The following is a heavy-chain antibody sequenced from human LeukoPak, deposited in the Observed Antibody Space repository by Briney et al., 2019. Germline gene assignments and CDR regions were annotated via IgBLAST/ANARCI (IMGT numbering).Heavy chain of an antibody. V-gene: IGHV3-7*01. CDR2: INQDGSEK. Sequence: GGSLRLSCEVSGFTLDNYWMSWVRQAPGKGPEWVANINQDGSEKNYLDSVKGRFTISRDNAKNSVYLQMNSRRVEDTAVYVCTRDGSGWSDSWGQGTLVTVSS. CDR3: TRDGSGWSDS. CDR1: GFTLDNYW. D-gene: IGHD6-19*01. J-gene: IGHJ5*01.